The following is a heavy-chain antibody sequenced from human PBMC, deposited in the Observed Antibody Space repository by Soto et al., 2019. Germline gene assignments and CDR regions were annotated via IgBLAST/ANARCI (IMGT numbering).Heavy chain of an antibody. CDR2: IWYDGSNK. CDR1: GFTFSSYG. Sequence: GGSLRLSCAASGFTFSSYGMHWVRQAPGKGLEWVAVIWYDGSNKYYADSVKGRFTTSRDNSKNTLYLQMNSLRAEDTAVYYCARDSQQYCSSTSCYGRAFDIWGQGTMVTVSS. J-gene: IGHJ3*02. CDR3: ARDSQQYCSSTSCYGRAFDI. V-gene: IGHV3-33*01. D-gene: IGHD2-2*01.